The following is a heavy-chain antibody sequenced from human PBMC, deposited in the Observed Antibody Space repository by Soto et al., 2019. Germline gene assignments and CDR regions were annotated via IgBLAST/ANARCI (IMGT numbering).Heavy chain of an antibody. CDR3: ARSYYYGSGSSTPADY. CDR2: IYYSGST. V-gene: IGHV4-61*01. J-gene: IGHJ4*02. CDR1: GGSVSSGSYY. Sequence: SETLSLTCTVSGGSVSSGSYYWSWIRQPPGKGLEWIGYIYYSGSTNYNPSLKSRVTISVDTSKNQFSLKLSSVTAADTAVYYCARSYYYGSGSSTPADYWGQGTPVTVSS. D-gene: IGHD3-10*01.